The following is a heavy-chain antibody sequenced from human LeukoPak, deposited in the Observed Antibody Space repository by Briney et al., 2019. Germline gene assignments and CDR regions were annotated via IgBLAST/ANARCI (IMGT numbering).Heavy chain of an antibody. CDR2: IYYSGSI. J-gene: IGHJ4*02. Sequence: PSDTLSLTCAVSGYSITSSSWWGWIRQPPGKGLEWIGDIYYSGSIKYNPSLKSRVTMSVDTSKNQFSLKLSSVTAADTAIYYCARENPSGYYNRPIDYWGQGTLVTVSS. CDR3: ARENPSGYYNRPIDY. V-gene: IGHV4-28*03. D-gene: IGHD3-22*01. CDR1: GYSITSSSW.